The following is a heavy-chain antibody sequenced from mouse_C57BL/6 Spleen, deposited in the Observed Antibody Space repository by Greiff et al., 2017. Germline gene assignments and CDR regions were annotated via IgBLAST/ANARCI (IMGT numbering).Heavy chain of an antibody. CDR1: GYTFTSYW. D-gene: IGHD2-3*01. CDR3: ARTVTFDY. Sequence: QVQLQQPGAELVRPGTSVKLSCKASGYTFTSYWMHWVKQRPGQGLEWIGVIDPSDSYTNYNQKFKGKATLTVDTSSSTAYMQLSSLTSEDSAVYYCARTVTFDYWGQGTTLTVSS. V-gene: IGHV1-59*01. J-gene: IGHJ2*01. CDR2: IDPSDSYT.